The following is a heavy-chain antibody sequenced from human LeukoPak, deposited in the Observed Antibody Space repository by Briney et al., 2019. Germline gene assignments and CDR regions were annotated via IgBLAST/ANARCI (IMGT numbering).Heavy chain of an antibody. J-gene: IGHJ3*02. D-gene: IGHD2-21*01. Sequence: GGSLRLSCAASGFTFSSYSVNWVRQAPGKGLEWVSSISSSSSYIYYADSVKGRFTISRDNAKNSLYLQMNSLRAEDTAVYYCARVIGGFRGAFDIWGQGTMVTVSS. CDR3: ARVIGGFRGAFDI. CDR1: GFTFSSYS. CDR2: ISSSSSYI. V-gene: IGHV3-21*01.